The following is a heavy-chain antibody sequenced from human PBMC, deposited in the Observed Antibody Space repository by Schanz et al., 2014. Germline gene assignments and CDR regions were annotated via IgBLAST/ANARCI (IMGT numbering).Heavy chain of an antibody. CDR3: ARDRRNADLDY. J-gene: IGHJ4*02. CDR1: GFVFGDYY. Sequence: QVQVVQSGGGLVKPGGSLRLSCAASGFVFGDYYMTWIRQAPGKGLEWISYITYNGGTIYYADSVKGRFTISRDNAKNSLYLEMNSLRAEDTALYYCARDRRNADLDYWGQGTLVTDSS. V-gene: IGHV3-11*04. CDR2: ITYNGGTI. D-gene: IGHD1-1*01.